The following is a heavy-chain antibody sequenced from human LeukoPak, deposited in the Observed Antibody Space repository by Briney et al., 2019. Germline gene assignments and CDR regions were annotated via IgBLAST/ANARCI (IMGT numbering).Heavy chain of an antibody. CDR1: GFTFSNCA. CDR2: INGDGDRT. V-gene: IGHV3-23*01. Sequence: GGSLRLSCSASGFTFSNCAMSWVRQAPGKGLEWVSDINGDGDRTYYADSVKGRFTISRDNSKNTLYLQMNSLKAEDTAVYYCAKAPRGFQWFVEYWGQGTLVTVSS. D-gene: IGHD3-22*01. J-gene: IGHJ4*02. CDR3: AKAPRGFQWFVEY.